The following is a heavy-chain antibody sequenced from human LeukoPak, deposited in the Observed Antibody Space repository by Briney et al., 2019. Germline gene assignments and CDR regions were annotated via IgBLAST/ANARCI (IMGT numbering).Heavy chain of an antibody. V-gene: IGHV1-2*02. D-gene: IGHD1-7*01. J-gene: IGHJ6*03. Sequence: ASVKVSCKASGYTFTGYYMHWVRQAPGQGLEWMGWINPNSGGTNYAQKFQGRVTMTRDTSISTAYMELSRLRSDDTAVYYCARDVELELRSLYYYYMDVWGKGTTVTVSS. CDR3: ARDVELELRSLYYYYMDV. CDR2: INPNSGGT. CDR1: GYTFTGYY.